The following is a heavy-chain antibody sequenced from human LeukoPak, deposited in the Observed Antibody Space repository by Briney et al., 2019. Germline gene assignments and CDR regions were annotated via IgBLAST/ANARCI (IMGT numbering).Heavy chain of an antibody. CDR3: AKKISGSYTPVDY. CDR1: AFTFSSYS. V-gene: IGHV3-21*01. CDR2: ISSGSTYI. J-gene: IGHJ4*02. Sequence: GGSLRLSCAASAFTFSSYSMHWVRQAPGKGLEWVSSISSGSTYIYFADSVKGRFTISRDNAKKSLYLQMDSLRAEDTAVYYCAKKISGSYTPVDYWGQGALVTVSS. D-gene: IGHD1-26*01.